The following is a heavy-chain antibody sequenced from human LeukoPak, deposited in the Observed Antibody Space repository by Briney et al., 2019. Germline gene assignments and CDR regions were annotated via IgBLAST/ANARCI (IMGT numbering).Heavy chain of an antibody. D-gene: IGHD5-18*01. CDR3: ARREKKDTAMGNYYYYYGMDV. CDR1: GGSISSYY. V-gene: IGHV4-39*01. CDR2: IYYSGST. J-gene: IGHJ6*02. Sequence: PSETLSLTCTVSGGSISSYYWGWIRQPPGKGLEWIGSIYYSGSTYYNPSLKSRVTISVDTSKNQFSLKLSSVTAADTAVYYCARREKKDTAMGNYYYYYGMDVWGQGTTVTVSS.